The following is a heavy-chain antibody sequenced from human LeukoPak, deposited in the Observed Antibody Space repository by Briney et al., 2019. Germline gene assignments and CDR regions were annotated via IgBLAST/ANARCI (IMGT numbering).Heavy chain of an antibody. CDR1: GFTFRSYG. V-gene: IGHV3-30*02. D-gene: IGHD3-10*01. J-gene: IGHJ5*02. Sequence: GGSLRLSCAASGFTFRSYGMHWVRQAPGKGLEWVAFIRYDGSNKYYADSVKGRFTISRDNSKNTLYLQMNSLRAEDTAVYYCAKDYSKTSYYGSGTYYRPNWFDPWGQGTLVTVSS. CDR3: AKDYSKTSYYGSGTYYRPNWFDP. CDR2: IRYDGSNK.